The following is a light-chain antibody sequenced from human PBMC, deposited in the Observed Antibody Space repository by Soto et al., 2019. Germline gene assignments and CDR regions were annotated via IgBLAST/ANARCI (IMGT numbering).Light chain of an antibody. CDR1: SSDVGGYNF. CDR2: DVT. J-gene: IGLJ2*01. Sequence: QSALTQPPSASGSPGQSVTISCTGASSDVGGYNFVSWYQHHPGKAPRLMIYDVTQRPSGVPDRFSGSKSGNTASLTVSGLQVDDEGYYYCSSYAGSSIPVAFGGGTKVTVL. CDR3: SSYAGSSIPVA. V-gene: IGLV2-8*01.